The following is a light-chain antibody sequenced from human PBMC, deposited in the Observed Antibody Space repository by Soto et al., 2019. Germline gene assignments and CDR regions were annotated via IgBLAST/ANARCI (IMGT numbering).Light chain of an antibody. V-gene: IGKV3-20*01. Sequence: EIVLTQSPGTLSLSPGERATLSCRASQSVSSSYLAWYQKKPGQAPRRLIYGASSRATGIPDRFSGSGSGKDFTLTISRLEPEDFAVYYCQQYGSSQWTFGQGTKVDIK. CDR3: QQYGSSQWT. CDR2: GAS. J-gene: IGKJ1*01. CDR1: QSVSSSY.